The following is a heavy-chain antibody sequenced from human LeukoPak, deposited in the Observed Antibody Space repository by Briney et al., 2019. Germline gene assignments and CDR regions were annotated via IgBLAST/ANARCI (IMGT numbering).Heavy chain of an antibody. Sequence: PGGSLRLSCAASGFTFSSYWMSWVRQAPGKGLEWVANIKQDGSEKYYVDSVKGRFTISRDNAKNSLYLQMNSLRAEDTAVYYCARERYSSSSEVGAFDIWGQGTMVTVSS. CDR3: ARERYSSSSEVGAFDI. V-gene: IGHV3-7*01. D-gene: IGHD6-6*01. J-gene: IGHJ3*02. CDR1: GFTFSSYW. CDR2: IKQDGSEK.